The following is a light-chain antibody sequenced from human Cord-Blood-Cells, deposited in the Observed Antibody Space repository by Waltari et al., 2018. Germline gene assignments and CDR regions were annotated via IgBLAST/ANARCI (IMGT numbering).Light chain of an antibody. V-gene: IGKV3-15*01. CDR2: GAS. CDR3: QQYNNWLT. J-gene: IGKJ4*01. Sequence: EIVMTQSPATLSVSPGERATLSCRASQSVSSNLAWYQQKPGQAPRLLIYGASTRATGIPARFSGCGSGTEFTLTISSLQSEDFAVYYCQQYNNWLTFGGGTKVEIK. CDR1: QSVSSN.